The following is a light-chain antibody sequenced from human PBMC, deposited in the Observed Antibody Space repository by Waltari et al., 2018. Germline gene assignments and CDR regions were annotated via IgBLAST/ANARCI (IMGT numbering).Light chain of an antibody. V-gene: IGKV3-20*01. CDR2: GAS. J-gene: IGKJ1*01. CDR1: QSVRGS. CDR3: QHYVRLPAT. Sequence: EIVLTQSPGTLSLSPGERATLSCRASQSVRGSLAWYQQKAGQPPRLLIYGASSRATGIPDRFSGSGSGTDFSLTISRLEPEDFAVYYCQHYVRLPATFGQGTKVEI.